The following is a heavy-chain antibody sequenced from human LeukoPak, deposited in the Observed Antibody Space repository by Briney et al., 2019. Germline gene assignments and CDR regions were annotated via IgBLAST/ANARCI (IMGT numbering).Heavy chain of an antibody. J-gene: IGHJ3*02. CDR1: GFTFDDYA. V-gene: IGHV3-30-3*01. CDR2: ISYDGSNK. Sequence: GGSLRLSCAASGFTFDDYAMHWVRQAPGKGLEWVAVISYDGSNKYYADSVKGRFTISRDNSKNTLYLQMNSLRAEDTAVYYCARGVLRYFDWTDAFDIWGQGTMVTVSS. CDR3: ARGVLRYFDWTDAFDI. D-gene: IGHD3-9*01.